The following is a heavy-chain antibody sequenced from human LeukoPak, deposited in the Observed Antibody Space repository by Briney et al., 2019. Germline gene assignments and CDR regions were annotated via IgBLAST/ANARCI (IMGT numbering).Heavy chain of an antibody. J-gene: IGHJ4*02. CDR2: ISGSGDRT. CDR1: GFTFSTYA. Sequence: PGGSLRLSCAASGFTFSTYAMTWLRQGPGKGLEWVSAISGSGDRTYYADSVKGRFTISRDNSKNTLYLQMNSLRVEDTAVCYCATHHNWNDETTVWDYWGQGTLVTVSS. D-gene: IGHD1-20*01. V-gene: IGHV3-23*01. CDR3: ATHHNWNDETTVWDY.